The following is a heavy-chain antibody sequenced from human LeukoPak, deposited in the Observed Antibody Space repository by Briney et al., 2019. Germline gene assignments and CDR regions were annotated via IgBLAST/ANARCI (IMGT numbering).Heavy chain of an antibody. CDR2: IYYSGST. V-gene: IGHV4-31*03. D-gene: IGHD6-13*01. CDR3: AREGYSSSWYPNP. CDR1: GGSISSGGYY. Sequence: TSETLSLTCTVSGGSISSGGYYWSWIRQHPGKGLEWIGYIYYSGSTYYNLSLKSRVTISVDTSKNQFSLKLSSVTAADTAVYYCAREGYSSSWYPNPWGQGTLVTVSS. J-gene: IGHJ5*02.